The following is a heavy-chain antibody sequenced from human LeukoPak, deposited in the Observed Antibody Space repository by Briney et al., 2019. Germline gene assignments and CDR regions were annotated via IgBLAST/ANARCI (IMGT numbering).Heavy chain of an antibody. V-gene: IGHV1-2*04. J-gene: IGHJ4*02. CDR3: ARGLYGRSSWYGDY. CDR1: GYTFTGYY. D-gene: IGHD6-13*01. CDR2: SNPNSGGT. Sequence: ASVKVSCKASGYTFTGYYMHWVRQAPGQGLEWMGWSNPNSGGTNYAQKFQGWVTMTRDTSISTAYMELSRLRSDDTAVYYCARGLYGRSSWYGDYWGQGTLVTVSS.